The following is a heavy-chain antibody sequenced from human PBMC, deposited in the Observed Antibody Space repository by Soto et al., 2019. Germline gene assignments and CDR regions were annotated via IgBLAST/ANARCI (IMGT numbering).Heavy chain of an antibody. Sequence: QVQLVESGGGVVQPGRSLRLSCVASGFTFSSYGMHWVRQAPGKGLEWVAVISYDGSNKYYADSVKGRFTISRDNSKNTLYLQMNSLRAEDTAVYYCAKDGPSYSSGGYEYFQHWGQGTLVTVSS. V-gene: IGHV3-30*18. D-gene: IGHD6-19*01. CDR3: AKDGPSYSSGGYEYFQH. CDR2: ISYDGSNK. J-gene: IGHJ1*01. CDR1: GFTFSSYG.